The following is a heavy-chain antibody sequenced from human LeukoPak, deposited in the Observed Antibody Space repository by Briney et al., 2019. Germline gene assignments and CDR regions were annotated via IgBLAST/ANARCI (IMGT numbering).Heavy chain of an antibody. D-gene: IGHD3-10*01. CDR2: IGDSGGST. CDR1: GFTLGAM. V-gene: IGHV3-23*01. Sequence: RGSLRLSCAASGFTLGAMSWLRQAPGKGVEWVSTIGDSGGSTYYADSVKGRFTISRDNSKNTLYLQMNSLRAEDSAVYYCAKYRGFGDSYDSWGQGTLVTVSS. J-gene: IGHJ4*02. CDR3: AKYRGFGDSYDS.